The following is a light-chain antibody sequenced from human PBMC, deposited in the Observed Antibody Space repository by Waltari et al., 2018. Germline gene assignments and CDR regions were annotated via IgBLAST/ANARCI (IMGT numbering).Light chain of an antibody. Sequence: QSALTQPASVSGSPGQPITLTRPGTTGATGSYNYVLWYQQYPGEAPKLIVYDVDNRPSGISDRFSGSKSGNTASLTISGLQTEDEADYYSSSYTSGASVDVFGTGTRVTVL. V-gene: IGLV2-14*01. CDR1: TGATGSYNY. CDR2: DVD. J-gene: IGLJ1*01. CDR3: SSYTSGASVDV.